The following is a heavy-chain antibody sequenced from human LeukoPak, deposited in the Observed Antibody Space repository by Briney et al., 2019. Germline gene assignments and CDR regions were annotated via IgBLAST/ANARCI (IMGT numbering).Heavy chain of an antibody. CDR1: GFTFSSYG. Sequence: GRSLRLSCAASGFTFSSYGMHWVRQAPGKGLEWVAVISYDGSNKYYADSVKGRFTISRDNSKNTLYLQMNSLRAEDTAVYYCALPFGSGYYMDVWGKGTTVTVSS. D-gene: IGHD3-16*01. V-gene: IGHV3-30*03. CDR2: ISYDGSNK. J-gene: IGHJ6*03. CDR3: ALPFGSGYYMDV.